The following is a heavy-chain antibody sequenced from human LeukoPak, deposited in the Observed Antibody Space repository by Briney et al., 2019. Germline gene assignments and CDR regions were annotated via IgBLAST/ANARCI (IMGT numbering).Heavy chain of an antibody. D-gene: IGHD4-17*01. V-gene: IGHV3-66*04. CDR1: GFTVSSNY. Sequence: GGSLRLSCAASGFTVSSNYMSWVRQAPGKGLEWVSVIYSGGSTYYADSVKGRFTISGDNSKNTLYLQMNSLRAEDTAVYYCARRSRTTVPPNIWGQGTMVTVSS. J-gene: IGHJ3*02. CDR2: IYSGGST. CDR3: ARRSRTTVPPNI.